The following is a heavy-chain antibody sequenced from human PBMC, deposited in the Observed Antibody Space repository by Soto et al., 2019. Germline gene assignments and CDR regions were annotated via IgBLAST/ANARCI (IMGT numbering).Heavy chain of an antibody. CDR3: AKRYCSGGACYFDY. CDR2: ITSGGTT. J-gene: IGHJ4*02. Sequence: EVHMLESGGGLVQPGGSLRLSCAASGFTFSSHGMSWVRQAPGKGLDWVSAITSGGTTYYADSVKGRFTISRDNSKNTLYLQMISLRAEDTAVYYCAKRYCSGGACYFDYWGQGTLVTVSS. V-gene: IGHV3-23*01. CDR1: GFTFSSHG. D-gene: IGHD2-15*01.